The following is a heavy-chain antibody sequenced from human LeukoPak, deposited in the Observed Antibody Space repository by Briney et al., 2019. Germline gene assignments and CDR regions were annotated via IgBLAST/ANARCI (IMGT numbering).Heavy chain of an antibody. J-gene: IGHJ4*02. CDR1: GFTFNSYA. CDR3: ATESIPDY. CDR2: ISSTRSPI. D-gene: IGHD2/OR15-2a*01. Sequence: GGSLRLSCAASGFTFNSYAMSWVRQAPGKGLEWVSYISSTRSPIHYADSVKGRFTISRDNAKNSLYLQMNSLRAEDTAVYYCATESIPDYWGQGTLVTVSP. V-gene: IGHV3-48*01.